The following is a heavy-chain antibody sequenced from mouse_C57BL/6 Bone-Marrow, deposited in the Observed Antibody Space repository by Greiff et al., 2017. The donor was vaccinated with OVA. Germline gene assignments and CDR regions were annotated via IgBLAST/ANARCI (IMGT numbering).Heavy chain of an antibody. J-gene: IGHJ2*01. D-gene: IGHD2-1*01. CDR2: IWWVDDK. Sequence: QVTLKESGPGILQPSQTLSLTCSFSGFSLRTFGMGVGWIRQPSGKGLEWLAHIWWVDDKYYNPALKSRLTISKDTSKNHVFLKIANVDTADPATYYCARIADYGNPFDYWGQGTTLTVSS. V-gene: IGHV8-8*01. CDR3: ARIADYGNPFDY. CDR1: GFSLRTFGMG.